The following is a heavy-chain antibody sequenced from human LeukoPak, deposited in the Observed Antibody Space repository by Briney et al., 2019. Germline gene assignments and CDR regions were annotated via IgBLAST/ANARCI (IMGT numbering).Heavy chain of an antibody. CDR3: ETEKEKTYYYDSSGYYYHY. Sequence: GASVKVSCKASGYTFTSYYMHWVRQAPGQGLEWMGIINPSGGSTSYAQKFQGRVTMTEDTSTDTAYMELSSLRSEDTAVYYCETEKEKTYYYDSSGYYYHYWGQGTLVTVSS. J-gene: IGHJ4*02. CDR1: GYTFTSYY. D-gene: IGHD3-22*01. V-gene: IGHV1-46*01. CDR2: INPSGGST.